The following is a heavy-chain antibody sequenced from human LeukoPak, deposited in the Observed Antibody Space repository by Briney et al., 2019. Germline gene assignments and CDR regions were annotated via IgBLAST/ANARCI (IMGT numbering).Heavy chain of an antibody. CDR1: GFTFSSYA. CDR3: AKGGQLAPPVNDY. V-gene: IGHV3-30-3*01. D-gene: IGHD6-6*01. CDR2: ISYDGSNK. J-gene: IGHJ4*02. Sequence: PGRSLRLSCAASGFTFSSYAMHWVRQAPGKGLEWVAVISYDGSNKYYADSVKGRFTISRDNSKNTLYLQMNSLRAEDTAVYYCAKGGQLAPPVNDYWGQGTLVTVSS.